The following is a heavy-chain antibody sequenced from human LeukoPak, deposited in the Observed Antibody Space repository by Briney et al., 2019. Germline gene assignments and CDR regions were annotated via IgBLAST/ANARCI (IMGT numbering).Heavy chain of an antibody. CDR1: GGSFSGYY. CDR2: IYYSGST. CDR3: ARRVYDSSGIDY. Sequence: SETLSLTCAVYGGSFSGYYWSWIRQPPGKGLEWIGSIYYSGSTYYNPSLKSRVTIPVDTSKNQFSLKLSSVTAADTAVYYCARRVYDSSGIDYWGQGTLVTVSS. D-gene: IGHD3-22*01. J-gene: IGHJ4*02. V-gene: IGHV4-34*01.